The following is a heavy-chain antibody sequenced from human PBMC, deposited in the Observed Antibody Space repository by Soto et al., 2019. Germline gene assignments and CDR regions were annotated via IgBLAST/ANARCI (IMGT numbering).Heavy chain of an antibody. CDR2: INHSGST. Sequence: SETLSLTCAVYGGSFSGYYWSWIRQPPGKGLEWIGEINHSGSTNYNPSLKSRVTISVDTSKNQFSLKLSSVTAADTAVYYCARGRTIFGVVPQHYYYYYMDVWGKGTTVTVSS. D-gene: IGHD3-3*01. CDR3: ARGRTIFGVVPQHYYYYYMDV. V-gene: IGHV4-34*01. J-gene: IGHJ6*03. CDR1: GGSFSGYY.